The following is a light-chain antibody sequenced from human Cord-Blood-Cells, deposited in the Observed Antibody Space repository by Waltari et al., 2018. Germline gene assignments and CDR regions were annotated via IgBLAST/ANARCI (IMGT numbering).Light chain of an antibody. Sequence: QSAPTQPASVSGSPGQSITISCPGTSSDVGGDNYVSWYQQPAGKAPKLIIYDVSNRPSGFSSRFSGSKSGSTASLTISGLQAEDAADYYCSSYTSSSLWVFGGGTKLTVL. V-gene: IGLV2-14*01. CDR1: SSDVGGDNY. CDR2: DVS. J-gene: IGLJ3*02. CDR3: SSYTSSSLWV.